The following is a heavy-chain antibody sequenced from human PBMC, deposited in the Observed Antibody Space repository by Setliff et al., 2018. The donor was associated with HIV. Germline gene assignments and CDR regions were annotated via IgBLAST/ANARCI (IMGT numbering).Heavy chain of an antibody. V-gene: IGHV3-48*01. D-gene: IGHD5-18*01. CDR2: ISSSSSSI. Sequence: GGSLRLSCAASGFTFSTYSLNWVRQAPGKGLERISCISSSSSSIYYADSVKGRFTISRDNAKNSLYLQMNSLRVEDTAVYYCATDNPIQGYGHSNDYRGQGTLVTVSS. CDR1: GFTFSTYS. CDR3: ATDNPIQGYGHSNDY. J-gene: IGHJ4*02.